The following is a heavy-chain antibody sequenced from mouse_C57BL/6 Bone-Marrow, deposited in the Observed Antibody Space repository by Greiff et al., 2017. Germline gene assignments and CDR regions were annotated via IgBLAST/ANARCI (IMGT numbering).Heavy chain of an antibody. CDR1: GFTFSDYG. CDR3: ARRGITTVVATDYAMDY. D-gene: IGHD1-1*01. CDR2: ISNLAYSI. Sequence: EVKLMESGGGLVQPGGSLKLSCAASGFTFSDYGMAWVRQAPRKGPEWVAFISNLAYSIYYADTVTGRFTISRENAKNTLYLEMSSLRSEDTAMYYCARRGITTVVATDYAMDYWGQGTSVTVSS. V-gene: IGHV5-15*01. J-gene: IGHJ4*01.